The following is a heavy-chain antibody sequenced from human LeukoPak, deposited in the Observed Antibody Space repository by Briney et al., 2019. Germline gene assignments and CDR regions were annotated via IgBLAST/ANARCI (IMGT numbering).Heavy chain of an antibody. D-gene: IGHD5-18*01. V-gene: IGHV5-51*01. CDR2: IYPGDSDT. CDR3: ARRQTARYYYYGMDV. J-gene: IGHJ6*02. Sequence: GEALKISCNGSGYSFTSYWIGWVRQMPGRGLEWGGIIYPGDSDTRYSPSFQGQVTISADKSISTAYLQWSSLKASDTAMYYCARRQTARYYYYGMDVWGQGTTVTVSS. CDR1: GYSFTSYW.